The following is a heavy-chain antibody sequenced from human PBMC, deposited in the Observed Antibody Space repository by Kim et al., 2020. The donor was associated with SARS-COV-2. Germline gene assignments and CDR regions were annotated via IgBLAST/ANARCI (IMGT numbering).Heavy chain of an antibody. CDR1: GFNFGTYD. CDR2: ITGHDDST. Sequence: GGSLRLSCVASGFNFGTYDMSWVRQAPGQGLKWVSVITGHDDSTYYAESVKGRFTVSRDSARNTLYLQMNSLRSDDTAIYYCVKGAWLDYWGLGTLVTVS. V-gene: IGHV3-23*01. CDR3: VKGAWLDY. D-gene: IGHD5-12*01. J-gene: IGHJ4*02.